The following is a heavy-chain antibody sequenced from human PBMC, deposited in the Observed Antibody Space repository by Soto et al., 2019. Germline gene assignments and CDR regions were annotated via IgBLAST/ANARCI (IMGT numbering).Heavy chain of an antibody. CDR3: VRDQSFVPIEFYDIFSGYYGPYFDY. CDR2: MNPNSGNT. CDR1: GYTFTSYD. Sequence: GASVKVSCKASGYTFTSYDINWVRQATGQGLEWMGWMNPNSGNTGYAQKLQGRVTMTTDTSTSTAYIELGSLRSDDTAVYYCVRDQSFVPIEFYDIFSGYYGPYFDYWGQGTLVTVSS. J-gene: IGHJ4*02. V-gene: IGHV1-8*01. D-gene: IGHD3-9*01.